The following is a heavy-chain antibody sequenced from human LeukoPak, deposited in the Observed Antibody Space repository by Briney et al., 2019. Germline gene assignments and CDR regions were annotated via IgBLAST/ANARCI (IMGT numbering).Heavy chain of an antibody. CDR2: ITASGGST. CDR3: AKGEAGSGWSQVDY. CDR1: RFTLSTYV. Sequence: PGGSLRLSCAASRFTLSTYVMSWVRQAPGKGLEWVSGITASGGSTYYADSVKGRFTISRDNSKNTLYLQMNSLRAEDTAVYYCAKGEAGSGWSQVDYWGQGTLVTVSS. J-gene: IGHJ4*02. V-gene: IGHV3-23*01. D-gene: IGHD6-19*01.